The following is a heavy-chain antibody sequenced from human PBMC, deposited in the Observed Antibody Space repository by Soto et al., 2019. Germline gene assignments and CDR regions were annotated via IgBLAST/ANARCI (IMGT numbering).Heavy chain of an antibody. CDR3: AKRNLYGSGTHDY. J-gene: IGHJ4*02. CDR1: GFTFSTYD. Sequence: EVQLLESGGGLVQPGGSLRLSCAASGFTFSTYDMSWVRQAPGKGLGWVSGISGSGGKTDYADSVKGRFTISRDNSKNTLYLQMTSLRAEDTAVYYCAKRNLYGSGTHDYWGQGSLVTVSP. V-gene: IGHV3-23*01. D-gene: IGHD3-10*01. CDR2: ISGSGGKT.